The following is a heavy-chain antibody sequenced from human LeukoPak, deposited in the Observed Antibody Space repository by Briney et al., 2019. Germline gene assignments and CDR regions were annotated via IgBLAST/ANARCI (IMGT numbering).Heavy chain of an antibody. V-gene: IGHV4-59*01. D-gene: IGHD6-13*01. CDR3: ASDRAGSSWYVDYFDY. J-gene: IGHJ4*02. Sequence: PSETQSLTCTVSGGSICSYYWSWIRQPPGKGLEWIGYIYYSGSTNYNPSLKSRVTISVDTSKNQFSLKLSSVTAADTAVYYCASDRAGSSWYVDYFDYWGQGTLVTVSS. CDR1: GGSICSYY. CDR2: IYYSGST.